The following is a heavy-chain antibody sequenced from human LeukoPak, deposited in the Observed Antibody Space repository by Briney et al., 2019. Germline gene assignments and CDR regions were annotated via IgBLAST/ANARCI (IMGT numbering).Heavy chain of an antibody. D-gene: IGHD3-22*01. Sequence: PGGPLRLSCAASGFTFSSYAMSWVRQAPGKGLEWVAVISYDGSNKYYADSVKGRFTISRDNSKNTLYLQMNSLRAEDTAVYYCAKGRWYYDSSGPGAFDIWGQGTMVTVSS. J-gene: IGHJ3*02. V-gene: IGHV3-30*18. CDR2: ISYDGSNK. CDR3: AKGRWYYDSSGPGAFDI. CDR1: GFTFSSYA.